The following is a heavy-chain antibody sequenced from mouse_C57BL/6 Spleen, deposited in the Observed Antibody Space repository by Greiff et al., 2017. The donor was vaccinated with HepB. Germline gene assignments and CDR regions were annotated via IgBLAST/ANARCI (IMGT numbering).Heavy chain of an antibody. Sequence: QVQLQQSGPELVKPGASVKISCKASGYAFSSSWMNWVKQRPGKGLEWIGRIYPGDGDTNYNGKFKGKATLTADKSSSTAYMQLSSLTSEDSAVYCCAGEGSDNDGGSGDFDVCGTGTTVTGSS. V-gene: IGHV1-82*01. CDR1: GYAFSSSW. CDR3: AGEGSDNDGGSGDFDV. D-gene: IGHD2-4*01. CDR2: IYPGDGDT. J-gene: IGHJ1*03.